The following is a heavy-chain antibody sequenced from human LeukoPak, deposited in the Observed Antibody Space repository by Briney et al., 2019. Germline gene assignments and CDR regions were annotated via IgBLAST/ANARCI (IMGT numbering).Heavy chain of an antibody. D-gene: IGHD3-16*01. CDR1: GFTFDDYA. Sequence: GGSLRLSCAASGFTFDDYAMHWVRQAPGKGLEWVSGISWNSGSIGYADSVKGRFTISRDTPKNTLYLQMDSLRTEDTAVYYCAKVPHSWGLFDSWGQGTLVTVSS. J-gene: IGHJ4*02. V-gene: IGHV3-9*01. CDR2: ISWNSGSI. CDR3: AKVPHSWGLFDS.